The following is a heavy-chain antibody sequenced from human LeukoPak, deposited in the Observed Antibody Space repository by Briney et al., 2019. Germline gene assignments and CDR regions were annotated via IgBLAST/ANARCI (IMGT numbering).Heavy chain of an antibody. CDR3: ARRGGTRGLYY. J-gene: IGHJ4*02. Sequence: SETLSLTCTVSGGSISSSSYYWGWIRQPPGKGLEWIGSIYYSGSTYYNPSLKSRVTISVDTSKNQFSLKLSSVTAADTAVYYCARRGGTRGLYYWGQGTLVTVSS. D-gene: IGHD3/OR15-3a*01. CDR2: IYYSGST. CDR1: GGSISSSSYY. V-gene: IGHV4-39*01.